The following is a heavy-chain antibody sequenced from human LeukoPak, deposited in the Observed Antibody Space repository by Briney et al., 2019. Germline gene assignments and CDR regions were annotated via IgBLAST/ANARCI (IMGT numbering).Heavy chain of an antibody. CDR3: ARELRYSSADNCYSCEY. CDR2: IFYSGAT. Sequence: SETLSLTCTVSGGSISSSYYYWAWIRQSPGKGLEWIATIFYSGATQYNPSLRSRATISIDTSNNQFSLKMNSVTAADTVFYYCARELRYSSADNCYSCEYWGQGALVTVSS. V-gene: IGHV4-39*07. D-gene: IGHD2-15*01. CDR1: GGSISSSYYY. J-gene: IGHJ4*02.